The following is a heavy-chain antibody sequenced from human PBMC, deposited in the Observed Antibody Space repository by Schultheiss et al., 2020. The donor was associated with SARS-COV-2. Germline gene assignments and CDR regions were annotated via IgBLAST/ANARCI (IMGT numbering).Heavy chain of an antibody. CDR1: GFTFSSYE. Sequence: GGSLRLSCAASGFTFSSYEMNWVRQAPGKGLEWVSYISSSGSTIYYADSVKGRFTISRDNAKNSLYLQMNSLRAEDTAVYYCARGGSSGWYGIDYWGQGTLVTVSS. CDR3: ARGGSSGWYGIDY. V-gene: IGHV3-48*03. J-gene: IGHJ4*02. D-gene: IGHD6-19*01. CDR2: ISSSGSTI.